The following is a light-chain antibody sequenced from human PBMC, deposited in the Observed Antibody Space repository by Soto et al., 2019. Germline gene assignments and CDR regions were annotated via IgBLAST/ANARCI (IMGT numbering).Light chain of an antibody. CDR1: GSDVGDSSH. V-gene: IGLV2-23*01. CDR2: EGS. Sequence: QSALTQPRSVSGSPGQSVTISCTATGSDVGDSSHVSWYQLHPGKAPKLMIYEGSKRPSGVSNRFSGSKSGNTASLTISGLQAEDEADYYCCSYAGSSTVVFGGGTKLTVL. J-gene: IGLJ2*01. CDR3: CSYAGSSTVV.